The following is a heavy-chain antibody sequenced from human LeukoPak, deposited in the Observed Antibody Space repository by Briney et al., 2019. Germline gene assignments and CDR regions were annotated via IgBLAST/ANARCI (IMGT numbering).Heavy chain of an antibody. J-gene: IGHJ4*02. CDR3: ATRQWIQLWLLDY. CDR2: ISGSGGST. V-gene: IGHV3-23*01. Sequence: GGSLRLSCAASGFTFSSYAMSWVRQALGKGLEWVSAISGSGGSTYYADSVKGRFTISRDNSKNTLYLQMNSLRAEDTAVYYCATRQWIQLWLLDYWGQGTLVTVSS. CDR1: GFTFSSYA. D-gene: IGHD5-18*01.